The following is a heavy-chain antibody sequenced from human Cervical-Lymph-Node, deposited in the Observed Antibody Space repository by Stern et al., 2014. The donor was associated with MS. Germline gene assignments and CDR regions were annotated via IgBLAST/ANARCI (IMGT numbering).Heavy chain of an antibody. J-gene: IGHJ4*02. CDR1: GYSFTLYW. CDR2: IYPGDSYT. D-gene: IGHD1-26*01. Sequence: VPLVESGAEMKTPGESLKISCKGSGYSFTLYWIGWVRQMAGKGLEWMVIIYPGDSYTRYTPSFQGQVTISADKSISTAYLQWSSLKASDTAMYYCAALVRGSYFYWGQGPLVTVSS. V-gene: IGHV5-51*01. CDR3: AALVRGSYFY.